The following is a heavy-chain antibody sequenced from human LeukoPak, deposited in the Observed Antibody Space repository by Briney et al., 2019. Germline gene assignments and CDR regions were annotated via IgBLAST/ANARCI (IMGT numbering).Heavy chain of an antibody. CDR2: INHSGST. Sequence: SETLSLTCAVYGGSFSGYYWSWIRQPPGKGLEWIGEINHSGSTNYNPSLKSRVTISVDTSKNQFSLKLSSVTAADTAVYYCAREGSSGRRGFDPWGHGALVTVSS. CDR3: AREGSSGRRGFDP. D-gene: IGHD6-19*01. V-gene: IGHV4-34*01. J-gene: IGHJ5*02. CDR1: GGSFSGYY.